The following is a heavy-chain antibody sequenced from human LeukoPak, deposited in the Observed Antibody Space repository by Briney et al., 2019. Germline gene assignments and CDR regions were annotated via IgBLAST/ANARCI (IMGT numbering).Heavy chain of an antibody. D-gene: IGHD3-16*01. V-gene: IGHV3-30*02. CDR1: TFTFSIYG. CDR2: IRSDGSTT. J-gene: IGHJ6*03. CDR3: AKDARPDDSTHNYYFYYMDV. Sequence: GDSLTLSCAAPTFTFSIYGVHWVRQAPGKGLEWVSFIRSDGSTTYYADSVMGRFTISRDNSKNTVFLQMSSLRPEDTAVYYCAKDARPDDSTHNYYFYYMDVWGKGTTVTVSS.